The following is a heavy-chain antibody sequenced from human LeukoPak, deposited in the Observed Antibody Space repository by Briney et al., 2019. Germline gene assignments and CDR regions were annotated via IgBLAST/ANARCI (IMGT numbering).Heavy chain of an antibody. CDR3: ARDRYYYDSSGYGAGAFDI. Sequence: GGSLRLSCAASGFTFSSYVMHWVRQAPGKGLEWVAIISYDGSNEYYADSVKGRFTISRDNSKNTLYLQMNSLRAADTAAYYCARDRYYYDSSGYGAGAFDIWGQGTMVTVSS. CDR2: ISYDGSNE. D-gene: IGHD3-22*01. J-gene: IGHJ3*02. CDR1: GFTFSSYV. V-gene: IGHV3-30*04.